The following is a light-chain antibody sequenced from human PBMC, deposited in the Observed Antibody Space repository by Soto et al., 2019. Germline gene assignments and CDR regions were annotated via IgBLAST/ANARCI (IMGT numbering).Light chain of an antibody. CDR1: ERVSDSY. Sequence: EIVLTQSPGTLSLSPGERATLSCKASERVSDSYLAWVQQKPGQPPRLLIYGSSSRATGVPDRFSGRASGTDFTLTISTLQPEDFAVYFCQHYDESSTCTFGQGTKV. CDR3: QHYDESSTCT. J-gene: IGKJ1*01. CDR2: GSS. V-gene: IGKV3-20*01.